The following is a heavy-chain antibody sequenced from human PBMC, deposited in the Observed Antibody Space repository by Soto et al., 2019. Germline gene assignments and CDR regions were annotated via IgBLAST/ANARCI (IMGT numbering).Heavy chain of an antibody. J-gene: IGHJ4*02. CDR1: GGSISSSNW. CDR3: ARRGELFLQNDGGRKKIN. CDR2: IYHSGST. D-gene: IGHD1-1*01. Sequence: PSETLSLTCAVSGGSISSSNWWSWVRQPPGKGLEWIGEIYHSGSTNYNPSLKSRVTISVDKSKNQFSLKLSSVTAADTAVYYCARRGELFLQNDGGRKKINWGKGTLVTVSS. V-gene: IGHV4-4*02.